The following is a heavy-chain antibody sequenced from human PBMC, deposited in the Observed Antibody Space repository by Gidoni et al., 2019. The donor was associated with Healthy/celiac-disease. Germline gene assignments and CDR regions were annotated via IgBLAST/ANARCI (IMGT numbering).Heavy chain of an antibody. Sequence: QVQLVESGGGVVQPGRALRLSCAASGFTFSSYGMHWVRQAPGKGLEWVAVIWYDGSNKYYADSVKGRFTISRDNSKNTLYLQMNSLRAEDTAVYYCARDLGYITCLDYWGQGTLVTVSS. J-gene: IGHJ4*02. D-gene: IGHD5-12*01. V-gene: IGHV3-33*01. CDR3: ARDLGYITCLDY. CDR1: GFTFSSYG. CDR2: IWYDGSNK.